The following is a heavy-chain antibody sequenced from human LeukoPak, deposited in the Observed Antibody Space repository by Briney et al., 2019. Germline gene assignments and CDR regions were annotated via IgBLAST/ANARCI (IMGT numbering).Heavy chain of an antibody. V-gene: IGHV4-30-4*01. D-gene: IGHD3-3*01. CDR3: ARSYDASLGAYDI. J-gene: IGHJ3*02. CDR2: IYYRGST. CDR1: GGSISSGDYY. Sequence: PSQTLSLPCTVSGGSISSGDYYWRWIRQPPGKGLEWIGYIYYRGSTSYHPSLKRRVTISVDKPKHPFSLLLNSVAAGDTAVYYCARSYDASLGAYDIWYQGTRALVTS.